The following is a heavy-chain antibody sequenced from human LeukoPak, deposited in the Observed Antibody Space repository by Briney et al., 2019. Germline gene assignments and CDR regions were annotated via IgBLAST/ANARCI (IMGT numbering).Heavy chain of an antibody. CDR1: GGSISSSSYY. J-gene: IGHJ4*02. Sequence: ASETLSLTCTVSGGSISSSSYYWGWIRQPPGKGLEWIGSIYYSGSTYPNPSLTSRVTISVDTSKNQFSLKLSSVTAADTAVYYCARHVIAVAGTLYFDYWGQGTLVTVSS. CDR3: ARHVIAVAGTLYFDY. CDR2: IYYSGST. V-gene: IGHV4-39*01. D-gene: IGHD6-19*01.